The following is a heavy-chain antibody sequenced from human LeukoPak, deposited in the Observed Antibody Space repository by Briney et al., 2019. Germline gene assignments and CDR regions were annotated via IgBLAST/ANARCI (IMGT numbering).Heavy chain of an antibody. Sequence: GGSLRLSCAASGFTFSSYSMNWVRQAPGKGLEWVSYISSSSSRIYYADSVKGRFIVSRDNAKNSLFLQMNSLSDEDTAVYYCARDYTGDYDSSSYLYYLDYWGLGALVTVSS. CDR1: GFTFSSYS. D-gene: IGHD3-22*01. V-gene: IGHV3-48*02. J-gene: IGHJ4*02. CDR2: ISSSSSRI. CDR3: ARDYTGDYDSSSYLYYLDY.